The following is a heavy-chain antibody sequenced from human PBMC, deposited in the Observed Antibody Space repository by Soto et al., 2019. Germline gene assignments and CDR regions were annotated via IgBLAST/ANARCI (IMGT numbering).Heavy chain of an antibody. Sequence: QVLLVESGGGLVKAGGSLRLSCAASGFIFSDYYMSWVRQTPGKGLEWVSYISTRSTCTNYADSVKGRFTISRDNTKNSLYLQMDSLRVEDTAVYYCARDLAWKRGKVGRYYYGMDVWGQGTTVTVSS. CDR3: ARDLAWKRGKVGRYYYGMDV. CDR2: ISTRSTCT. CDR1: GFIFSDYY. D-gene: IGHD1-1*01. V-gene: IGHV3-11*06. J-gene: IGHJ6*02.